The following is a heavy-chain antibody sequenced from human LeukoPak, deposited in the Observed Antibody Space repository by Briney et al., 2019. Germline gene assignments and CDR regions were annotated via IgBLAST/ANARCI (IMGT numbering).Heavy chain of an antibody. J-gene: IGHJ4*02. CDR3: ARSIVVPAAILPGY. CDR2: ISGSGGST. Sequence: TGGSLRLSCAASGFAFSSYAMSWVRQAPGKGLEWVSAISGSGGSTYYADSVKGRFTISRDNSKNTLYLQMNSLRAEDTAVYYCARSIVVPAAILPGYWGQGTLVTVSS. CDR1: GFAFSSYA. D-gene: IGHD2-2*02. V-gene: IGHV3-23*01.